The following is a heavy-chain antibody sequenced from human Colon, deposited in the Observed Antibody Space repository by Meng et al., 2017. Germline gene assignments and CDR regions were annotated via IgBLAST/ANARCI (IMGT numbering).Heavy chain of an antibody. J-gene: IGHJ3*02. Sequence: ASVKLSCKASGHTFTSYYMHWVRQAPGQGLEWMGIINPSGASTSYAQKFQGTVTMTRNTSTSTVYMELSSLRSEDTAVYYCARGSNVVVTATYDAFDIWGQGTMVTVSS. CDR3: ARGSNVVVTATYDAFDI. D-gene: IGHD2-21*02. CDR2: INPSGAST. CDR1: GHTFTSYY. V-gene: IGHV1-46*01.